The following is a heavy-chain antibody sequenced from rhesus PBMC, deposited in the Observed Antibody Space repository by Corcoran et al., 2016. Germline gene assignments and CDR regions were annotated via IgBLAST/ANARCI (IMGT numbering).Heavy chain of an antibody. CDR3: ARVGTLTYYYGLDS. CDR1: GGSISSNY. V-gene: IGHV4-160*01. Sequence: QVQLQESGPGLVKPSETLSHTCAVSGGSISSNYWSLIRQAHGKGLEWIGRIYGSGGSTDYNPALKSRVTISTDTSKNQFSLKLSSVTAADTAVYYCARVGTLTYYYGLDSWGQGVLVTVSS. J-gene: IGHJ6*01. CDR2: IYGSGGST. D-gene: IGHD1-1*01.